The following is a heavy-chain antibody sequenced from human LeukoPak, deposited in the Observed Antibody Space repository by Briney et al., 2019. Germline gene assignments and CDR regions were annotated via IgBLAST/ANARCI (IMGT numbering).Heavy chain of an antibody. CDR1: GGSFSGYY. CDR3: YSGLPARTYYYDSSGYYHRYYFDY. D-gene: IGHD3-22*01. V-gene: IGHV4-34*01. CDR2: INQSGST. Sequence: RASETLSLTCAVYGGSFSGYYWSWIRQPPGKGLEWIGEINQSGSTNYNPSLKSRVTISVDTSKNQFSLKLSSVTAADTAVYYCYSGLPARTYYYDSSGYYHRYYFDYWGQGTLVTVSS. J-gene: IGHJ4*02.